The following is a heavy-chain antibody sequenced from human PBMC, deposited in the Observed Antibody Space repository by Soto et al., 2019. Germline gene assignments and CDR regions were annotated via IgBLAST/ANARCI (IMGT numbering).Heavy chain of an antibody. CDR2: ISRDGSYI. Sequence: GGSLRLSCAASGFTFSRHAIHWVRLTPGRGLEWVLAISRDGSYIYYTDSVKGRFTVSRDNSKNTVFVQMNRLIPDDTALYFSARTRNGGVADSFDSWGQGTRVTVSS. CDR1: GFTFSRHA. V-gene: IGHV3-30*04. CDR3: ARTRNGGVADSFDS. D-gene: IGHD3-3*01. J-gene: IGHJ5*01.